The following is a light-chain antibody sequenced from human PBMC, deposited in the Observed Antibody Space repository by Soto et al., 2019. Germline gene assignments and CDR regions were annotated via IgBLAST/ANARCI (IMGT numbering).Light chain of an antibody. Sequence: DIQMTQSPSSLSASVGDRVTITCRASQGISTYLNWYQQKPGKAPKLLIYAASSLQSGVPSRFSGSGSETDFTLTISSLQPEDFDTYSCQQSYSTTWTLGQGTKVDIK. V-gene: IGKV1-39*01. CDR1: QGISTY. CDR3: QQSYSTTWT. CDR2: AAS. J-gene: IGKJ1*01.